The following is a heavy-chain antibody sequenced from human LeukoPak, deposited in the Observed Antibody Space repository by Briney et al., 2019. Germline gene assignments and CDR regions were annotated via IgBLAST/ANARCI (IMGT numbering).Heavy chain of an antibody. D-gene: IGHD5-12*01. J-gene: IGHJ5*02. CDR3: ARMYSGYDPNWFDP. Sequence: PSETLSLTCTVSGGSISSSSYYWGWIRQPPGKGLEWIGSIYYSGSTYYNPSLKSRVTISEDTSKNQFSLKLSSVTAADTAVYYCARMYSGYDPNWFDPWGQGTLVTVSS. V-gene: IGHV4-39*07. CDR2: IYYSGST. CDR1: GGSISSSSYY.